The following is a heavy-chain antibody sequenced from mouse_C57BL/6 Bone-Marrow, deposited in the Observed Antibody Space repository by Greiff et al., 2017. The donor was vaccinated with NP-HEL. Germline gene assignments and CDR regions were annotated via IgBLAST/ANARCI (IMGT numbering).Heavy chain of an antibody. CDR2: ISSGGSYT. J-gene: IGHJ2*01. Sequence: EVMLVESEGDLVKPGGSLKLSCAASGFTFSSYGMSWVRQTPDKRLEWVATISSGGSYTYYPDSVKGRFTISRDNAKNTLYLQMSSLKSEDTAMYYCARLRYDKDYWGQGTTLTVSS. D-gene: IGHD2-14*01. CDR3: ARLRYDKDY. CDR1: GFTFSSYG. V-gene: IGHV5-6*02.